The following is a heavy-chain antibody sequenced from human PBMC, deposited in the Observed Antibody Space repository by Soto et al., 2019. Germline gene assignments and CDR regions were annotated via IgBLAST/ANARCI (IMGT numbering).Heavy chain of an antibody. CDR1: GYTFTSYG. CDR2: ISAYNGNT. Sequence: GASVKVSCKASGYTFTSYGISWVRQAPGQGLEWMGWISAYNGNTNYAQKLQGRVTMTTDTSTSTAYMELRSLRSDDTAVYYCARDGYYYDSSGYYPKTENNYYYYYGMGVWGQGTTVTVSS. V-gene: IGHV1-18*04. D-gene: IGHD3-22*01. J-gene: IGHJ6*02. CDR3: ARDGYYYDSSGYYPKTENNYYYYYGMGV.